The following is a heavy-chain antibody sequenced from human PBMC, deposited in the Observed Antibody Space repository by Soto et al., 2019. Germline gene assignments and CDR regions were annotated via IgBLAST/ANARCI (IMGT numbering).Heavy chain of an antibody. CDR2: VSYDGNDK. CDR1: GFTFSSYG. D-gene: IGHD3-22*01. V-gene: IGHV3-30*03. CDR3: ATASGESSGYRVDY. Sequence: QVQLVESGGGVVQPERSLRLSCAASGFTFSSYGMHWVRQAPGKGLEWVAVVSYDGNDKYYADFVKGRFTSSRDNSKNTLYLQVNSLRVEDTAVYYCATASGESSGYRVDYWGQGTLVTVSS. J-gene: IGHJ4*02.